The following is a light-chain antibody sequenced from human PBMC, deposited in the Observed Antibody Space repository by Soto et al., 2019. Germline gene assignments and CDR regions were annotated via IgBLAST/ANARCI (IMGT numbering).Light chain of an antibody. CDR3: SSYTSTNTRYV. CDR1: SSDVGAYNY. J-gene: IGLJ1*01. CDR2: EVS. V-gene: IGLV2-14*01. Sequence: QSALTQPASVSGSPGQSITISCTGTSSDVGAYNYVSWYRQYPGKAPKLMIYEVSNRPSGVSNRFSGSKSGNTASLTISGLQAEDEADYYCSSYTSTNTRYVFGSGTKLTVL.